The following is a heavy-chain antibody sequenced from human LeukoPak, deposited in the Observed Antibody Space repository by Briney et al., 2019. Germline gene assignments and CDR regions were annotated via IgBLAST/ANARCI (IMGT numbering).Heavy chain of an antibody. D-gene: IGHD7-27*01. V-gene: IGHV3-23*01. CDR3: LKDRLGAGDY. J-gene: IGHJ4*02. CDR1: GFTFNTYA. CDR2: ISSSGGST. Sequence: GGSLRLSCAASGFTFNTYAMSWVRQAPGKGLEWVSAISSSGGSTFHADSVKGRFTISRDNSKNTLYLQMSSLRAEDTAVYYCLKDRLGAGDYWGQGTLVSVSS.